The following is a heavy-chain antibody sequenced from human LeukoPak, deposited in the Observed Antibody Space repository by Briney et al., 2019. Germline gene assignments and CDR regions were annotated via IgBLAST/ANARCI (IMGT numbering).Heavy chain of an antibody. J-gene: IGHJ4*02. CDR1: GGSISSGSYY. Sequence: PSETLSLTCIVSGGSISSGSYYWSWIRQPAGKGLEWIGRMYTSGSTNYNPSLKSRVTISVDTSKNQFSLKLSSVTAADTAVYYCARDQGLYGGFDYWGQGTLVTVSS. D-gene: IGHD2/OR15-2a*01. CDR3: ARDQGLYGGFDY. V-gene: IGHV4-61*02. CDR2: MYTSGST.